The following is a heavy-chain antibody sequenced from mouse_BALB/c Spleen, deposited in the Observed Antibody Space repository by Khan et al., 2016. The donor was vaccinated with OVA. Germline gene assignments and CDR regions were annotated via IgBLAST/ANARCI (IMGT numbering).Heavy chain of an antibody. J-gene: IGHJ3*01. D-gene: IGHD2-14*01. V-gene: IGHV1-4*01. CDR3: AREGDYCRNDGWFAY. CDR2: INPSSGYT. Sequence: QVQLKQSGAELARPGASVKMSCKASGYTFTSYTMHWVKQRPGQGLEWIGYINPSSGYTNYNQKFKDKATLTADKSSSTAYMQLSSLTSEDSAVYYCAREGDYCRNDGWFAYWGQGTLVTVSA. CDR1: GYTFTSYT.